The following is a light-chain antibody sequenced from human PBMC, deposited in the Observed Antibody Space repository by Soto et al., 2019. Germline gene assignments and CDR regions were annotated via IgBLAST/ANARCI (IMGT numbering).Light chain of an antibody. CDR2: DAS. Sequence: DIQMTQSPSTLSASVGDRVTITCRASQSISSWLAWYQQKPGKAPKLLIYDASSLESGVPSRFSGSGTGTAFTLTISSLQPDDFATYYCQQYNSYLLTFGGGTKVEIK. CDR1: QSISSW. CDR3: QQYNSYLLT. V-gene: IGKV1-5*01. J-gene: IGKJ4*01.